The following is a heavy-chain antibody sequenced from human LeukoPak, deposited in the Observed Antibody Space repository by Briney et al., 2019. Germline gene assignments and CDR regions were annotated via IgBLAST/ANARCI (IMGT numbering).Heavy chain of an antibody. CDR3: AREEVGGYFDY. D-gene: IGHD2-15*01. CDR1: GYTFTNYY. Sequence: ASVKVSCKASGYTFTNYYIHWVRQAPGQGPEWMGMISPSDGNTNYAQKFQGGVTMTRDTSTSTVYMELTSLRSEDTAVYYCAREEVGGYFDYWGQGSLVTVSS. V-gene: IGHV1-46*01. J-gene: IGHJ4*02. CDR2: ISPSDGNT.